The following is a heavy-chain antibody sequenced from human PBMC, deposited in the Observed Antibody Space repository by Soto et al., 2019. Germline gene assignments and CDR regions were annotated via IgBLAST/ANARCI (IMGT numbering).Heavy chain of an antibody. CDR3: VKYQLPYYYYYYMDV. J-gene: IGHJ6*03. D-gene: IGHD2-2*01. Sequence: PSETLSLTCTVSGGSISSSSYYWGWIRQPPGKGLEWIGSIYYSGSTYYNPSLKSRVTISVDTSKNQFSLKLSSVTAADTAVYYCVKYQLPYYYYYYMDVWGKGTTVTVSS. CDR1: GGSISSSSYY. CDR2: IYYSGST. V-gene: IGHV4-39*01.